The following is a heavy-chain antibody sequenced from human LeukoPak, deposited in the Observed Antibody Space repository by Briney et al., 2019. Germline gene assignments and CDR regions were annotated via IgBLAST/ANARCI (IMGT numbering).Heavy chain of an antibody. CDR3: ARGAPIRVAVAATFDP. CDR1: GYTFTHYA. D-gene: IGHD6-19*01. J-gene: IGHJ5*02. CDR2: INAANGNT. V-gene: IGHV1-3*01. Sequence: ASVKVSCKVSGYTFTHYAVHWVRQAPGQRLEWMGWINAANGNTQYSQKFQGRVTITRDTSASTAYMELSSLRSEDTAVYYCARGAPIRVAVAATFDPWGQGTLVTVPS.